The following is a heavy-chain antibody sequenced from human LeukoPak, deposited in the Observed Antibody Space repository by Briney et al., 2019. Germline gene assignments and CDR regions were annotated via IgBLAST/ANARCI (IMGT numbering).Heavy chain of an antibody. CDR3: ARSLSTAGIDF. CDR1: GYSINTGRY. Sequence: KPSETLSLTCAVSGYSINTGRYWGWIRQPPGKGLEWIGSVYHSGTTFYNPSLKSRLTISVDTSKNQFSLNLRSVTAADTAVYYCARSLSTAGIDFWGQGILVTVSS. J-gene: IGHJ4*02. D-gene: IGHD2-2*01. V-gene: IGHV4-38-2*01. CDR2: VYHSGTT.